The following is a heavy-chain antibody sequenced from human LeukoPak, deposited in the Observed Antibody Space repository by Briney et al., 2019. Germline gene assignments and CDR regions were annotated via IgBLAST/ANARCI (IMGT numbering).Heavy chain of an antibody. V-gene: IGHV4-39*01. J-gene: IGHJ4*02. CDR3: ASGDIVVVPAAAFLD. Sequence: SETLSLTCTVSGGSISSSSYYWGWIRQPPGKGLEWIGSIYYSGSTYYNPSLKSRVTISVDTSKNQFSLKLSSVTAADTAVYYCASGDIVVVPAAAFLDWGQGTLVTVSS. CDR2: IYYSGST. D-gene: IGHD2-2*01. CDR1: GGSISSSSYY.